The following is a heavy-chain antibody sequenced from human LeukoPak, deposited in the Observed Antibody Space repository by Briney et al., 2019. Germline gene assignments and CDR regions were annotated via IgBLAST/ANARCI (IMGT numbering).Heavy chain of an antibody. D-gene: IGHD6-19*01. CDR1: GFTSSSYE. J-gene: IGHJ4*02. CDR3: ARAEQWLANFDY. Sequence: GGSLRLSCAASGFTSSSYEMNWVRQAPGKGLEWVSYISSSGSTIYYADSVKGRFTISRDNAKNSLYLQMNSLRAEDTAVYYCARAEQWLANFDYWGQGTLVTVSS. V-gene: IGHV3-48*03. CDR2: ISSSGSTI.